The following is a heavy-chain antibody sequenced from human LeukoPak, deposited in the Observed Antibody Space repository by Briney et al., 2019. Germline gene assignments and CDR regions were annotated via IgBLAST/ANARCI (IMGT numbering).Heavy chain of an antibody. J-gene: IGHJ5*02. CDR1: GGSFSGYY. Sequence: SETLSLTCAVYGGSFSGYYWSWIRQPPGKGLEWIGEINHSGGTNYNPSLKSRVTVSVDTSKNQFSLKLTSVTAADTAVYYCARGDVGTTAVPFDPWGQGTLVTVSS. V-gene: IGHV4-34*01. CDR2: INHSGGT. CDR3: ARGDVGTTAVPFDP. D-gene: IGHD1-26*01.